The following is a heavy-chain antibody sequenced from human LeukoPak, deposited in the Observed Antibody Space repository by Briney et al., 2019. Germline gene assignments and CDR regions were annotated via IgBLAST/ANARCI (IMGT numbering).Heavy chain of an antibody. Sequence: GGSLRLSCAASGFTFSRYWMSWVRQAPGKGLEWVGFIRSKAYGGTTEYAASVKGRFTISRDDSKSIAYLQMNSLKTEDTAVYYCTRVGYCSSTSCYRGGWFDPWGQGTLVTVSS. CDR2: IRSKAYGGTT. D-gene: IGHD2-2*01. V-gene: IGHV3-49*04. CDR3: TRVGYCSSTSCYRGGWFDP. J-gene: IGHJ5*02. CDR1: GFTFSRYW.